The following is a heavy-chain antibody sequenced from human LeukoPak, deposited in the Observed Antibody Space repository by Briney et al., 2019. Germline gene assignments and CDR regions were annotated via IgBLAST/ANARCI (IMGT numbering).Heavy chain of an antibody. D-gene: IGHD2-15*01. J-gene: IGHJ4*02. CDR1: GGSISSYY. CDR2: IYYSGGT. V-gene: IGHV4-59*01. CDR3: ARDGGEGPYFDF. Sequence: SETLSLTCTVSGGSISSYYWSWMWQPPGKGLGWIGYIYYSGGTNYNASLKSRFTISVDTSKSQFALKVSSVTAADTAVYYCARDGGEGPYFDFWDQGTLVTVSS.